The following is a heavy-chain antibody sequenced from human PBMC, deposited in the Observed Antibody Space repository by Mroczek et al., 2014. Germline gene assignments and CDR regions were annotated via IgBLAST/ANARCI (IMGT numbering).Heavy chain of an antibody. V-gene: IGHV4-59*01. CDR2: IYYSGST. D-gene: IGHD5-24*01. CDR3: ARCRDGYISY. Sequence: QVQLVQSGPGLVKPSETLSLTCTVSGGSISSYYWSWIRQPPGKGLEWIGYIYYSGSTNYNPSLKSRVTISVDTSKNQFSLKLSSVTAADTAVYYCARCRDGYISYWGQGTLVTVSS. J-gene: IGHJ4*02. CDR1: GGSISSYY.